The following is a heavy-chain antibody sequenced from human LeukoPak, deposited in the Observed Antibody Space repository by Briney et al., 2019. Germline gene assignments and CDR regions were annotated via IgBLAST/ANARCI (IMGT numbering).Heavy chain of an antibody. CDR3: ARDDYGDGYDY. J-gene: IGHJ4*02. CDR1: GVVFSSYA. D-gene: IGHD4-17*01. Sequence: PGGSLRLSCAASGVVFSSYAMNWVRQAPGKGLEWVSYISSSGRTIHYADSVKGRFTISRDNAENSLFLQMNSLRDGDTAVYYCARDDYGDGYDYWGQGTLVTVSS. CDR2: ISSSGRTI. V-gene: IGHV3-48*02.